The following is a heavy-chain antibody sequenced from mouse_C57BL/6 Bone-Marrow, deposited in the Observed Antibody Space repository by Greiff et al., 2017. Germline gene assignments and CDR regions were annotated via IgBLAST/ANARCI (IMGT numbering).Heavy chain of an antibody. CDR2: IWSDGST. D-gene: IGHD4-1*01. Sequence: VQLQQSGPGLVAPSQSLSITCTVSGFSLTSYGVHWVRQPPGKGLEWLVVIWSDGSTTYNSALKSRLSISKDNSKSPVFLKMNSLQTDDTAMYYCARQRGFLLGRYAMDYWGQGTSVTVSS. V-gene: IGHV2-6-1*01. CDR1: GFSLTSYG. J-gene: IGHJ4*01. CDR3: ARQRGFLLGRYAMDY.